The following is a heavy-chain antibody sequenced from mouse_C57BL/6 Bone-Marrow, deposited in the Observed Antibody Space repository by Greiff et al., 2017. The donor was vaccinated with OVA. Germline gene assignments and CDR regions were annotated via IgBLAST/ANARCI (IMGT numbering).Heavy chain of an antibody. D-gene: IGHD2-3*01. CDR2: IDPENGDT. J-gene: IGHJ3*01. Sequence: EVQLQQSGAELVRPGASVKLSCTASGFNIKDDYMHWVKQRPEQGLEWIGWIDPENGDTEYASKFQGKATITADTSSNTAYLQLSSLTSEDTAVYYCTTAYDQAWFAYWGQGTLVTVSA. CDR3: TTAYDQAWFAY. CDR1: GFNIKDDY. V-gene: IGHV14-4*01.